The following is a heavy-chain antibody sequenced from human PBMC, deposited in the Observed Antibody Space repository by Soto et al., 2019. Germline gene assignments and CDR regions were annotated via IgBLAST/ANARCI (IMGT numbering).Heavy chain of an antibody. CDR2: INHSGST. CDR1: IGSFRNYF. V-gene: IGHV4-34*01. Sequence: SETLSLTCAVYIGSFRNYFWTWIRQPPGKGLEWIGEINHSGSTNYNPSLKSRVTMSVDTSKNQFSLKLSSVTAADTAVYYCSRDDSDWFFNWGRGTLVTVSS. D-gene: IGHD3-9*01. CDR3: SRDDSDWFFN. J-gene: IGHJ4*02.